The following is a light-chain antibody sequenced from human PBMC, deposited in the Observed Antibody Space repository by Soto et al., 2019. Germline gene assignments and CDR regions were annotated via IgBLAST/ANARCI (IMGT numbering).Light chain of an antibody. J-gene: IGKJ3*01. CDR3: QQFGSSPGFT. V-gene: IGKV3-20*01. Sequence: EIVLTQSPGTLSLSPGERATLSCRARQSINSRYLAWYQQKPGQAPRLLIYGASSRATGIPDRFSGSGSGTDFTLTISRLAPEDFAVYYCQQFGSSPGFTFGPGTKVDIK. CDR2: GAS. CDR1: QSINSRY.